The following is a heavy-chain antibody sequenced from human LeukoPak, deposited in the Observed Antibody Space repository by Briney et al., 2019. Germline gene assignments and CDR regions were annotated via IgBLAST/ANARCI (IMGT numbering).Heavy chain of an antibody. CDR2: INHSGST. Sequence: KPSETLSLTCAVYGGSFSGYYWSWIRQPPGKGLEWIGEINHSGSTNYNPSLKSRVTISVDTSKNQFSLKLSSVTAADTAVCYCARGHGSYYYGSGSYYTPHYFDYWGQGTLVTVSS. J-gene: IGHJ4*02. V-gene: IGHV4-34*01. CDR1: GGSFSGYY. CDR3: ARGHGSYYYGSGSYYTPHYFDY. D-gene: IGHD3-10*01.